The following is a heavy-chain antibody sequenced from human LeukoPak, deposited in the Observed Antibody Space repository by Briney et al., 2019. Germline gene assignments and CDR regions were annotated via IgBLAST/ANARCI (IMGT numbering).Heavy chain of an antibody. Sequence: ASVKVSCKASGYTFTGYYMYWVRQAPGQGLEWMGWIDPNSGGTNYAQKFQGRVTMTRDTSISTAYMELSRLRSDDTAVYYCARDQKWLRLALGYWGQGTLVTVSS. CDR2: IDPNSGGT. J-gene: IGHJ4*02. D-gene: IGHD5-12*01. CDR3: ARDQKWLRLALGY. CDR1: GYTFTGYY. V-gene: IGHV1-2*02.